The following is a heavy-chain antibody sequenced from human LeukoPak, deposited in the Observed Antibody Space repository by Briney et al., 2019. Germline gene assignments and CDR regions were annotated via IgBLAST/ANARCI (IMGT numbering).Heavy chain of an antibody. Sequence: ASVKVSCKASGYTFTSYGISWVRQAPGQGLEWMGWISAYNGNTNYAQKLQGRVTMTTDTSTSTAYMALRSLRSDDTAVYYCARTCSSTSCRHYYYYGMVVWGQGTTVTVSS. D-gene: IGHD2-2*01. J-gene: IGHJ6*02. V-gene: IGHV1-18*01. CDR1: GYTFTSYG. CDR2: ISAYNGNT. CDR3: ARTCSSTSCRHYYYYGMVV.